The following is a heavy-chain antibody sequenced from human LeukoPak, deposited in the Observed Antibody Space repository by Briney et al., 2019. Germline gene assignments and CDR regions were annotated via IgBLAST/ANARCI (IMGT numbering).Heavy chain of an antibody. D-gene: IGHD2-2*01. CDR1: GFTFSSYG. CDR3: AKLPYQMLMFADY. J-gene: IGHJ4*02. V-gene: IGHV3-23*01. Sequence: GGSLRLSCAASGFTFSSYGMSWVRQAPGKGLEWVSAISGSGGTTYYADSVKGRFTISRDNSKNTLYLQMNSLRAEDTALYYCAKLPYQMLMFADYWGQGTLVTVSS. CDR2: ISGSGGTT.